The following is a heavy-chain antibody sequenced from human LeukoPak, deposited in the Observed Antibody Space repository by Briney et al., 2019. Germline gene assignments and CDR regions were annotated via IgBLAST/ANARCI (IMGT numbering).Heavy chain of an antibody. Sequence: GGSLRLSCAASGFTFSSYGMHWVRQAPGKGLEWVAVISYDGSNKYYADSVKGRFTISRDNAKNSLNLQMNSLRAEDTALYYCARTPSGDSSGYYTDSFNIWGQGTMVTVSS. CDR2: ISYDGSNK. CDR3: ARTPSGDSSGYYTDSFNI. J-gene: IGHJ3*02. CDR1: GFTFSSYG. D-gene: IGHD3-22*01. V-gene: IGHV3-30*03.